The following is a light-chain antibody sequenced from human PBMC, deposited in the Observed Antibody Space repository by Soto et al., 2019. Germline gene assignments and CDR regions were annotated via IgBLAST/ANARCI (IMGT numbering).Light chain of an antibody. Sequence: EIVLTQSPATLSLSPGERATLSCRASQSVSSYLAWYQQKVGQAPRLLIYGASSRATGTPARFSGGGSGTDFTLTINRLEAEDFAVYFCQQYGSSPLTFGGGTKVDIK. V-gene: IGKV3-20*01. CDR3: QQYGSSPLT. J-gene: IGKJ4*01. CDR1: QSVSSY. CDR2: GAS.